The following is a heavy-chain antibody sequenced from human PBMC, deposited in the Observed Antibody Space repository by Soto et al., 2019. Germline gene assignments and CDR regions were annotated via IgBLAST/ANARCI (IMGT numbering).Heavy chain of an antibody. V-gene: IGHV1-18*04. CDR1: GYTFTSYG. D-gene: IGHD6-13*01. J-gene: IGHJ6*02. Sequence: ASVKVSCNASGYTFTSYGISWVLQAPGQGLEWMGWISAYNGNTNYAQKRQGRVTMSPDTSTSTAYMEVRSLRSDDTAVYYCARKWGTSSSWYGVQVGYGMDVWGQGTTVTVS. CDR3: ARKWGTSSSWYGVQVGYGMDV. CDR2: ISAYNGNT.